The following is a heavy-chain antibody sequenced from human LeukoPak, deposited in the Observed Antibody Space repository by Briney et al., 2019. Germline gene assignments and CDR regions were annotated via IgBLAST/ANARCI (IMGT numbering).Heavy chain of an antibody. Sequence: MTSETLSLTCTVSGGSISSSSYYWGWIRQPPGKGLEWIGSIYYSGSTYYNPSLKSRVTISVDTSKNQFSLQLNSVTPEDTAVYYCARNGGRYYFAFDIWGQGTMVTVSS. CDR3: ARNGGRYYFAFDI. CDR2: IYYSGST. J-gene: IGHJ3*02. V-gene: IGHV4-39*01. D-gene: IGHD1-26*01. CDR1: GGSISSSSYY.